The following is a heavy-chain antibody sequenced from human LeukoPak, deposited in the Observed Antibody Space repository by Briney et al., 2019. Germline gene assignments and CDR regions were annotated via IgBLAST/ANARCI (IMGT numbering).Heavy chain of an antibody. CDR2: IYPGDSNT. CDR3: ARFAYTSSLDY. D-gene: IGHD6-13*01. J-gene: IGHJ4*02. V-gene: IGHV5-51*01. Sequence: GESLKISCKISGYILTNNWIGWVRQVPGKGLEWMGLIYPGDSNTRYSPSFQGQVTISVDKSISAAYLQWSSLKASDTAMYYCARFAYTSSLDYWGQGTLVTVSS. CDR1: GYILTNNW.